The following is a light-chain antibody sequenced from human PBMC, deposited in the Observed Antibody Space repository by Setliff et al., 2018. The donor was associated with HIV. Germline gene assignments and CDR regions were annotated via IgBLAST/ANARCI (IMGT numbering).Light chain of an antibody. J-gene: IGLJ3*02. V-gene: IGLV2-14*03. Sequence: QSALTQPASVSGSPGQSITISCTGSSSDVGNYNYVSWYQQLPDKAPKLVIYDVSKRPSGVSHRFSGSKSGYTASLTISGLQPEDEGDYFCSSFRSTFVFGGGTKGTV. CDR3: SSFRSTFV. CDR1: SSDVGNYNY. CDR2: DVS.